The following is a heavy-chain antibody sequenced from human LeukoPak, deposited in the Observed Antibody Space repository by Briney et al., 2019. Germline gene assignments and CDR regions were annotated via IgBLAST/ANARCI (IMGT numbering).Heavy chain of an antibody. CDR3: ARDFRHNYFDP. CDR2: INSNQWDK. CDR1: GYPFSAYY. J-gene: IGHJ5*02. V-gene: IGHV1-2*02. Sequence: GASVPVSCKASGYPFSAYYMHWVRQAPGQGFEWMGWINSNQWDKIYAQKFQGRVTMTRDTSISTAYMELSRLTSDDTAMYYCARDFRHNYFDPWGQGTLVTVSS.